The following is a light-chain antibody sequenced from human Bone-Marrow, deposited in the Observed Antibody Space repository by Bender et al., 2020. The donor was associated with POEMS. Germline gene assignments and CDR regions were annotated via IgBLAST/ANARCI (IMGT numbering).Light chain of an antibody. Sequence: QSALIQPRSVSGSPGQSVTISCTGTSSDVGGYNFVSWYQQHPGKAPKLMIYDVDKRPSGVPDRFSGSKSGTSASLAITGLQAEDEGDYYCQSYDNSLGGWVFGGGTKLTVL. V-gene: IGLV2-11*01. CDR1: SSDVGGYNF. J-gene: IGLJ3*02. CDR2: DVD. CDR3: QSYDNSLGGWV.